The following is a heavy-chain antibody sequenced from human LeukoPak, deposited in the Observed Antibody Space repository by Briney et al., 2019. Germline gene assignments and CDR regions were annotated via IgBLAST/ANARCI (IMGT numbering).Heavy chain of an antibody. J-gene: IGHJ2*01. V-gene: IGHV1-18*01. CDR1: GCTFTTYA. CDR3: ARVALGSWYFDL. CDR2: ISTYNGNT. D-gene: IGHD2-15*01. Sequence: ASVKVSCKASGCTFTTYAISWVRQAPGQGLEWMGWISTYNGNTNYAQKFQGRVTLTTDTSTSTAYMDLRSLRSDDTAVYHCARVALGSWYFDLWGRGTLVTVSS.